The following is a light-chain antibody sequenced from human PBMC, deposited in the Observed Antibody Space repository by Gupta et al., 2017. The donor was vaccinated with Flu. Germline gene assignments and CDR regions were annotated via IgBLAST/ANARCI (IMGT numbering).Light chain of an antibody. CDR2: NTY. J-gene: IGKJ3*01. Sequence: IQMTQSPSSLYASVGDRVTITCRASQSVGNYLKWYQQKPGKAPKSLIYNTYRVKSGVPSRFSGSGSGTDFTLTVSRRQAEDFATYSCQHTNSTPVTFGRRTKMEIK. CDR3: QHTNSTPVT. V-gene: IGKV1-39*01. CDR1: QSVGNY.